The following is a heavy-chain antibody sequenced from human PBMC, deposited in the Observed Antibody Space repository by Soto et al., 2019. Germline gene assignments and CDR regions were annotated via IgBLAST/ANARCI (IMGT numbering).Heavy chain of an antibody. CDR3: ARGGLDYDILTGYYNFDY. CDR2: ISSSSSYI. J-gene: IGHJ4*02. Sequence: GGSLRLSCAASGFTFSSYSMNWVRQAPGKGLEWVSSISSSSSYIYYADSVKGRFTISRDNAKNSLYLQMNSLRAEDTAVYYCARGGLDYDILTGYYNFDYWGQGTLVTVSS. D-gene: IGHD3-9*01. V-gene: IGHV3-21*01. CDR1: GFTFSSYS.